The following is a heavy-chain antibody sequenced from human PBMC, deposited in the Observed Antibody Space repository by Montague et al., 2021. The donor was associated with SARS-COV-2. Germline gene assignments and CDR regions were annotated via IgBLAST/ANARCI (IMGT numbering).Heavy chain of an antibody. CDR2: IYYSGST. Sequence: SETLSLTCTVSAGTISSYYLSWIRQPPGKGLEWIGYIYYSGSTNYNPSLKTRVTISVDTSKNQFSLKLSSVTAADTAVYYCARDQGRWLQPGVYFDYWGQGTLVTVSS. V-gene: IGHV4-59*01. CDR3: ARDQGRWLQPGVYFDY. D-gene: IGHD5-24*01. CDR1: AGTISSYY. J-gene: IGHJ4*02.